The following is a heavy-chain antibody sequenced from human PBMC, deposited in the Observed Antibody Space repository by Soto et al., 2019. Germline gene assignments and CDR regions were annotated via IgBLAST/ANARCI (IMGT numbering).Heavy chain of an antibody. J-gene: IGHJ4*02. V-gene: IGHV4-31*03. CDR1: GGSIGSGGYY. D-gene: IGHD2-15*01. Sequence: SETLSLTCTVSGGSIGSGGYYWSWIRQHPGKGLEWIGYIYYSGSTYYNPSLKSRVTISVDTSKNQFSLKLSSVTAADTAVYYCASSRCSGGSCYSLAPDPFDYWGQGTLVTVSS. CDR3: ASSRCSGGSCYSLAPDPFDY. CDR2: IYYSGST.